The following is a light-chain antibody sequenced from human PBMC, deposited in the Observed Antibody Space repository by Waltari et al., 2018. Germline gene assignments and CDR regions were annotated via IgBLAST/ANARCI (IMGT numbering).Light chain of an antibody. CDR2: DVS. Sequence: SALTQPASVSGSPGQSITISCTGTTRDVGFSTYVSWYQQHPGKAPKLMIYDVSERPSGVSNRFSGSKSGNTASLTISGLQAEDEADYYCNSYAGSSSWVFGGGTKLTVL. V-gene: IGLV2-14*01. CDR1: TRDVGFSTY. J-gene: IGLJ3*02. CDR3: NSYAGSSSWV.